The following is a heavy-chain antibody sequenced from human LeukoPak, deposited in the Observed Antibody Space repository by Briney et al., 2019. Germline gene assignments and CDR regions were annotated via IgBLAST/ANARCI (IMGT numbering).Heavy chain of an antibody. D-gene: IGHD3-22*01. J-gene: IGHJ5*02. CDR1: GYTFTGYY. Sequence: ASVKVSCKASGYTFTGYYMHWVRQAPGQGLEGMGWINPNSGGTNYAQKFQGRVTMTRDTSISTAYMELSRLRSDDTAVYYCARADYDSSGGYNWFDPWGQGTLVTVSS. CDR2: INPNSGGT. CDR3: ARADYDSSGGYNWFDP. V-gene: IGHV1-2*02.